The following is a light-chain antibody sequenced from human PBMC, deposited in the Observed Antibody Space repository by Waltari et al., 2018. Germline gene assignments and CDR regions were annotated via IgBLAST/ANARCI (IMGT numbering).Light chain of an antibody. CDR3: QQSYSTPIT. Sequence: DIQMTQSPSSLSASVGDRVTITCRASQSISSYLNWYQQKPGKAPKLLIYAASSLQSGGPSRCSGSGSGTDFTLAISSLQPEDFATYYCQQSYSTPITFGQGTRLEIK. J-gene: IGKJ5*01. CDR1: QSISSY. CDR2: AAS. V-gene: IGKV1-39*01.